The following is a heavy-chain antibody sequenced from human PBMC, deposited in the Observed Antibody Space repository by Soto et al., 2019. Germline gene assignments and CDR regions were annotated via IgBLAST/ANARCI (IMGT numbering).Heavy chain of an antibody. Sequence: PGGSLRLSCAASGFTFSDYYMSWIRQAPGKGLEWVSYISSSGITIYYADSVKGRFTISRDNAKNSLYLQMNSLRAEDTAVYYCARAHHYHGSGSYYSHWGQGTMVTVSS. CDR3: ARAHHYHGSGSYYSH. D-gene: IGHD3-10*01. V-gene: IGHV3-11*01. CDR2: ISSSGITI. J-gene: IGHJ4*02. CDR1: GFTFSDYY.